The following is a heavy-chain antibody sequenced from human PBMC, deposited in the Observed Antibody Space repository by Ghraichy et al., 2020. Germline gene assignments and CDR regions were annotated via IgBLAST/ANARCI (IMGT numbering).Heavy chain of an antibody. Sequence: SQTLSLTCTVSGGSISSSSYYWGWIRQPPGKGLEWIGSIYYSGSTYYNPSLKSRVTISVDTSKNQFSLKLSSVTAADTAVYYCARHPAGYYDSSGYHFDYWGQGTLVTVSS. CDR3: ARHPAGYYDSSGYHFDY. CDR1: GGSISSSSYY. J-gene: IGHJ4*02. CDR2: IYYSGST. D-gene: IGHD3-22*01. V-gene: IGHV4-39*01.